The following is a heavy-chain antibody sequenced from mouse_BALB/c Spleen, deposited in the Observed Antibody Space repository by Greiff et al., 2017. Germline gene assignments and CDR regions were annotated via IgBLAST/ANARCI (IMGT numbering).Heavy chain of an antibody. D-gene: IGHD1-1*01. Sequence: VQLKESGGGLVQPGGSLKLSCAASGFTFSSYGMSWVRQTPDKRLELVATINSNGGSTYYPDSVKGRFTISRDNAKNTLYLQMSSLKSEDTAMYYCARETTGRYFDVWGAGTTVTVSS. CDR3: ARETTGRYFDV. CDR2: INSNGGST. CDR1: GFTFSSYG. J-gene: IGHJ1*01. V-gene: IGHV5-6-3*01.